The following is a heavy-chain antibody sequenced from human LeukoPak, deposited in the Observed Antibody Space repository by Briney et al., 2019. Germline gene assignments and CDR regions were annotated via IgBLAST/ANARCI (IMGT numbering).Heavy chain of an antibody. CDR1: GFTFSSYG. D-gene: IGHD1-26*01. CDR3: AKDLGSIYGVYFDY. CDR2: ISGSGGST. J-gene: IGHJ4*02. V-gene: IGHV3-23*01. Sequence: GGSLRLSCAASGFTFSSYGMSWVRQAPGKGLDWVSAISGSGGSTYYADSVKGRFTISRDNSKNTLYLQMNSLRAEDTAVYYCAKDLGSIYGVYFDYWGQGTLVTVSS.